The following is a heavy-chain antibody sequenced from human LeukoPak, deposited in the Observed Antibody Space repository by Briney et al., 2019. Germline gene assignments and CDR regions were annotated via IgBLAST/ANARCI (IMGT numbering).Heavy chain of an antibody. V-gene: IGHV1-46*01. CDR2: INPSGGST. D-gene: IGHD1-26*01. J-gene: IGHJ3*02. CDR3: ARDGVVGATTDAFDI. CDR1: GYTFTSYY. Sequence: ASVKVSCKASGYTFTSYYMHWVRQAPGQGLEWMGIINPSGGSTSYAQKFQGRVTMTTDTSTSTAYMELRSLRSDDTAVYYCARDGVVGATTDAFDIWGQGTMVTVSS.